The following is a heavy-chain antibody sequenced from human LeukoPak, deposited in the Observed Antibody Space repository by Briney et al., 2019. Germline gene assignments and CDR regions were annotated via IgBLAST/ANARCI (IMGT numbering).Heavy chain of an antibody. V-gene: IGHV4-31*03. J-gene: IGHJ3*02. D-gene: IGHD3-9*01. CDR3: ARFGGYDILTGYYRNAFDI. Sequence: SETLSLTCTVSGGSISSGGYYWSWIRQHPGKGLEWIGYIYYSGSTYYNPSLKSRVTISVDTSKNQFSLKLSSVTAADTAVYYCARFGGYDILTGYYRNAFDIWGQGTMVTVSS. CDR2: IYYSGST. CDR1: GGSISSGGYY.